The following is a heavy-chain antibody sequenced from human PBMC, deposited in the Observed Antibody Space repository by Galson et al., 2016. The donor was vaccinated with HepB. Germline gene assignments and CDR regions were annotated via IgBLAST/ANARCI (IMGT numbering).Heavy chain of an antibody. CDR1: GISFSTYW. J-gene: IGHJ4*02. Sequence: SLRLSCAASGISFSTYWMNWVRLAPGKGLQWVATINKDGSEKYYVDSVKGRFSISSADANNSVYLEMSSLRAEDTAVYFCARSRRERDRYGFAYWGQGSQVAVAS. V-gene: IGHV3-7*03. CDR3: ARSRRERDRYGFAY. CDR2: INKDGSEK. D-gene: IGHD1-26*01.